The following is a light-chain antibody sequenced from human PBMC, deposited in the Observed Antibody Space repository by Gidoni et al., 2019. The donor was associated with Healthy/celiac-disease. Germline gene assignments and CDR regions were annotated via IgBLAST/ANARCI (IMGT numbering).Light chain of an antibody. CDR1: NIGSNS. CDR3: QVWDSSSDHPV. CDR2: DDS. Sequence: SYVLTQPPSVSVAPGKTARITWGGNNIGSNSVHWYQPNPGQAPVLVVYDDSDRPSGIPERFSGSNSGNTATLTISRVEAGDEADYYYQVWDSSSDHPVFGGGTKLTVL. V-gene: IGLV3-21*03. J-gene: IGLJ2*01.